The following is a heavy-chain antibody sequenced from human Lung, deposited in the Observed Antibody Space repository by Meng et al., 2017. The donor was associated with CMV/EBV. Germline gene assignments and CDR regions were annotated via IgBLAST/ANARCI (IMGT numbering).Heavy chain of an antibody. J-gene: IGHJ5*02. Sequence: SETLSLTCTVSGGSMNNYFWSWIRQPPGKGLEWIGYIHSSGSTNYSPSLKSRVSISVDRSKNQFSLKLTSVTATDTAVYHCARDHVPISGVVLRGFDPWGQGTPVXV. V-gene: IGHV4-59*01. D-gene: IGHD3-3*01. CDR3: ARDHVPISGVVLRGFDP. CDR1: GGSMNNYF. CDR2: IHSSGST.